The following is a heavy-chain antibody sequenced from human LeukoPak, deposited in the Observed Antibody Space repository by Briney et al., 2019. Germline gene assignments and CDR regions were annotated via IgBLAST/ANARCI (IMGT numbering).Heavy chain of an antibody. V-gene: IGHV3-30*03. CDR1: GFTFSSYA. Sequence: LPGGSLRLSCAASGFTFSSYALHWVRQAPGKGLEWVAFISYDGSDKKYADSVKDRFTISRDNSKNTVQLQMNSLRPEDTAVYYCARAPHFFDTSGSRYYFDYWGQGALVTVSS. CDR2: ISYDGSDK. D-gene: IGHD3-22*01. CDR3: ARAPHFFDTSGSRYYFDY. J-gene: IGHJ4*02.